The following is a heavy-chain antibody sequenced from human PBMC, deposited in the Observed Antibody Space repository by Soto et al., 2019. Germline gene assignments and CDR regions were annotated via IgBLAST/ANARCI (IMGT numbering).Heavy chain of an antibody. V-gene: IGHV3-9*01. Sequence: EVQLVESGGGLVQPGRSLRLSCAASGFTFDDYAMHWVRQAPGKGLEWVSGISWNSGSIGYADSVKGRFTISRDNAKKSLYLQMNSLRAEDTAVYYCARDYYDSSGYYSFDYWGQGTLVTVSS. D-gene: IGHD3-22*01. J-gene: IGHJ4*02. CDR3: ARDYYDSSGYYSFDY. CDR2: ISWNSGSI. CDR1: GFTFDDYA.